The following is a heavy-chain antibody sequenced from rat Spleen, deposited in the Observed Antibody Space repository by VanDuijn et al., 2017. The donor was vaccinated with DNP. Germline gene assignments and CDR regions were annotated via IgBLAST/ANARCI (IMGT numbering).Heavy chain of an antibody. CDR3: AKNSGYYFDY. Sequence: EVQLVESGGGLVQPGRSLQLSSAASGFTFSTYYMACVRQAPKKGREWVATISTSGSRTYYPDSVKGRFTISRDNAKSSLYLQMNSLKSEDTATYYCAKNSGYYFDYWGQGVMVTVSS. V-gene: IGHV5-25*01. D-gene: IGHD4-3*01. CDR2: ISTSGSRT. J-gene: IGHJ2*01. CDR1: GFTFSTYY.